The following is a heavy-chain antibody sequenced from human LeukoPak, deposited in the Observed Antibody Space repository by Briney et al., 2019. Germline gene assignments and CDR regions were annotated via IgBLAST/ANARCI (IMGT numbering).Heavy chain of an antibody. J-gene: IGHJ6*03. CDR2: IIPIFGTA. D-gene: IGHD4-23*01. CDR1: GGTFSSYA. CDR3: ARDGLSRGVTAYYYYYMDV. Sequence: ASVKVSCKASGGTFSSYAISWVRQAPGQGLEWMGGIIPIFGTANYAQKFQGRVTITADKSTSTAYMELSSLRSEDTAVYYCARDGLSRGVTAYYYYYMDVWGKGTTVTVSS. V-gene: IGHV1-69*06.